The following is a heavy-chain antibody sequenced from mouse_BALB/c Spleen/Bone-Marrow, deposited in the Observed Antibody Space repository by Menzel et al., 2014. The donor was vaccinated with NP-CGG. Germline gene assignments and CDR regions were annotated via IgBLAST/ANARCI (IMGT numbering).Heavy chain of an antibody. CDR1: GYSITSDYA. V-gene: IGHV3-2*02. J-gene: IGHJ2*01. D-gene: IGHD1-1*01. CDR3: ARKVVRSYFDY. Sequence: EVQLVESGPGLVKPSQSLSLTCTVTGYSITSDYAWNWIRQFPGNTLEWMGFIRYSGGTSYNPSLKSRISITRDTSKNQFFLQLNSVTTEDTATYYCARKVVRSYFDYWGQGTTLTVSS. CDR2: IRYSGGT.